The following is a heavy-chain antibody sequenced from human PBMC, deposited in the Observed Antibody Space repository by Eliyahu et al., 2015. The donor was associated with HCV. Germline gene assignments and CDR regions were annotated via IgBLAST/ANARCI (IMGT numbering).Heavy chain of an antibody. CDR3: ARDPIGYCSGGSCYSFDY. D-gene: IGHD2-15*01. Sequence: QVQLVQSGAEVXKPGASVXXSXKAXGYTFXXYYRHWVRQAPGQGLEWMGXINPNSGGTNYAXKFQGRVTMTRDTSISTAYMELSRLRSDDTAVYYCARDPIGYCSGGSCYSFDYWGQGTLVTVSS. J-gene: IGHJ4*02. V-gene: IGHV1-2*02. CDR1: GYTFXXYY. CDR2: INPNSGGT.